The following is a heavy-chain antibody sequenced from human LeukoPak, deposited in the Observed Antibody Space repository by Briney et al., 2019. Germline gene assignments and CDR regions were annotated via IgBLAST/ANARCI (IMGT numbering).Heavy chain of an antibody. V-gene: IGHV1-69*02. CDR2: IIPILGIA. CDR3: ARAGWGDAFDT. Sequence: GSSVKVSCKASGGTFSSYTISWVRQAPGQGLEWMGRIIPILGIANYAQKFQGRVTITADKSTSTAYMELSSLRSEDTAVYYCARAGWGDAFDTWGQGTMVTVSS. J-gene: IGHJ3*02. D-gene: IGHD1-26*01. CDR1: GGTFSSYT.